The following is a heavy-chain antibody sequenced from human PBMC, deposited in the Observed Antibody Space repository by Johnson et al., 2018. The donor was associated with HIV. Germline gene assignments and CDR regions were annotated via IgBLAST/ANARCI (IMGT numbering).Heavy chain of an antibody. CDR3: AKDCVGVWWSRAFDI. D-gene: IGHD2-21*01. V-gene: IGHV3-30-3*01. Sequence: QVQLVESGGGVVQPGRSLRLSCAASGFTFSSNAMHWVRQAPGKGLERVVVISYAGSNKSYADSVKGRFTISRDNSKNTLYLQMNSLRAEDTAVYYCAKDCVGVWWSRAFDIWGQGTMVTVSS. CDR1: GFTFSSNA. CDR2: ISYAGSNK. J-gene: IGHJ3*02.